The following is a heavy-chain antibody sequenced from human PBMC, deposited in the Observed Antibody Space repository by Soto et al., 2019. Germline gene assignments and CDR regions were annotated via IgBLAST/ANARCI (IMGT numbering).Heavy chain of an antibody. CDR1: GGSISSSSYY. V-gene: IGHV4-39*01. J-gene: IGHJ5*02. D-gene: IGHD4-4*01. Sequence: SETLSLTCTVSGGSISSSSYYWGWIRQPPGKGLEWIGSIYYSGSTYYNPSLKSRVTISVDTSKNQFSLKLSSVTAADTAVYYCARRPHDYSNIGNWFDPWGQGTLVTVSS. CDR2: IYYSGST. CDR3: ARRPHDYSNIGNWFDP.